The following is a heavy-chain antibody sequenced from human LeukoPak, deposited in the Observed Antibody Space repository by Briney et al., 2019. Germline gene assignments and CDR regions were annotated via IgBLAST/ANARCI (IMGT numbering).Heavy chain of an antibody. CDR2: IYTSGST. CDR3: VRDQGFLAY. J-gene: IGHJ4*02. Sequence: SETLSLTCTVSGGSINSYYWDWIRQPAGKGLEWISRIYTSGSTNYNPSLKSRVTMSVDTSKNQFSLNLTSVTAADTAVYYCVRDQGFLAYWGQGTLVTVSS. V-gene: IGHV4-4*07. CDR1: GGSINSYY. D-gene: IGHD3-3*01.